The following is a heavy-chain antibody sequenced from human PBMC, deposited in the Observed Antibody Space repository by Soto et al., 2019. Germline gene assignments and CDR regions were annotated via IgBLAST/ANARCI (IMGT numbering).Heavy chain of an antibody. J-gene: IGHJ3*02. Sequence: QVQLQQWGAGLLKPSETLSLTCAVYGGSFSGYYWSWIRQPPGKGLEWIGEINHSGSTNYNPSLKSRVPISVDTSKNQFSLKLSSVTAADTAVYYCARLNWNVVRAFDIWGQGTMVTVSS. D-gene: IGHD1-1*01. CDR2: INHSGST. V-gene: IGHV4-34*01. CDR3: ARLNWNVVRAFDI. CDR1: GGSFSGYY.